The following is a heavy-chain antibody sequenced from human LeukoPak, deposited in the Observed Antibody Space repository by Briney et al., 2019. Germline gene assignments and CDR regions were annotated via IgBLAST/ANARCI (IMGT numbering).Heavy chain of an antibody. CDR2: ISGGGSPT. CDR3: AKDHSYSGSPDY. D-gene: IGHD1-26*01. J-gene: IGHJ4*02. V-gene: IGHV3-23*01. Sequence: GGSLRLSCAASGFIFNNYAITWVRQPPGKGLEWVSVISGGGSPTYYADSVKGRFTISRDNSKNTLYLQMNSLRAEDTAVYYCAKDHSYSGSPDYWGQGTLVTVSS. CDR1: GFIFNNYA.